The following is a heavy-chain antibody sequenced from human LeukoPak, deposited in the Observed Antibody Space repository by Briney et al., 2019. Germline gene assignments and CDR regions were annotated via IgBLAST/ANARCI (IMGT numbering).Heavy chain of an antibody. CDR3: ARDRYYYDSSGYPYYYGMDV. V-gene: IGHV3-48*04. D-gene: IGHD3-22*01. CDR1: GFTFSSYS. Sequence: GGSLRLSCAASGFTFSSYSMNWVRQAPGKGLEWVSYISSSSSTIYYADSVKGRFTISRDNAKNSLYLQMNSLRAGDTAVYYCARDRYYYDSSGYPYYYGMDVWGQGTTVTVSS. CDR2: ISSSSSTI. J-gene: IGHJ6*02.